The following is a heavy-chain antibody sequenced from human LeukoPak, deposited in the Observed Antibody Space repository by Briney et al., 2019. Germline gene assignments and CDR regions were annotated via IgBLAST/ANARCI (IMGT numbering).Heavy chain of an antibody. CDR2: VFHTGSR. CDR3: SRRNSLYDAFDI. Sequence: SGTLSLTCTVSGVSIIASDWWTWVRQAPGKGLEWVGEVFHTGSRNYSPSLKGRITISIDKYKSQFYLQLNSVTAADAAVYFCSRRNSLYDAFDIWGPGRLIAVSS. CDR1: GVSIIASDW. V-gene: IGHV4-4*02. J-gene: IGHJ3*02.